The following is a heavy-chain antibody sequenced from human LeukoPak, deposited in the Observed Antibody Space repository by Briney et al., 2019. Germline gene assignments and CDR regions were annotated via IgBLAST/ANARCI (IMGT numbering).Heavy chain of an antibody. CDR1: GGSISRYY. CDR3: ARGNADYFDY. Sequence: SETLSLTCTVSGGSISRYYWSWLRQPPGKGLEWIGYIYYSGSTNYNPSLKSRVTISVDTSKNQFSLKLSSVTAADTAVYYCARGNADYFDYWGQGTLVTVSS. CDR2: IYYSGST. V-gene: IGHV4-59*01. D-gene: IGHD3-16*01. J-gene: IGHJ4*02.